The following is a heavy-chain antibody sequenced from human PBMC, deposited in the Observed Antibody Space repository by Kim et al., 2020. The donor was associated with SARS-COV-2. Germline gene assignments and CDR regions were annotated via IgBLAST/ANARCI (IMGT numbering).Heavy chain of an antibody. J-gene: IGHJ6*02. CDR3: ARSSRITMVQGVIINYYYGMDV. CDR2: MNPNSGTT. D-gene: IGHD3-10*01. Sequence: ASVKVSCKASGYTFTSYDINWVRQATGQGLEWMGWMNPNSGTTGYAQKFHGRVTITRITSIVTAYMELSSMRSEDTAVYYCARSSRITMVQGVIINYYYGMDVWGQGTTVTVSS. CDR1: GYTFTSYD. V-gene: IGHV1-8*01.